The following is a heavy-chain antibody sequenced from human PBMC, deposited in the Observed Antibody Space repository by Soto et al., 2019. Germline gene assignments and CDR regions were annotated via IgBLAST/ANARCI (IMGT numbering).Heavy chain of an antibody. J-gene: IGHJ3*02. CDR2: IYYSGST. CDR1: GGSISSSSYY. D-gene: IGHD3-10*01. Sequence: QLQLQESGPGLVKPSETLSLTCTVSGGSISSSSYYWGWIRQPPGKGLEWIGSIYYSGSTYYNPSLKRRVTISVDTSKNQFSLKLSSVTAADTAVYYCARRVYYGSGSYSAFDIWGQGTMVTVSS. CDR3: ARRVYYGSGSYSAFDI. V-gene: IGHV4-39*01.